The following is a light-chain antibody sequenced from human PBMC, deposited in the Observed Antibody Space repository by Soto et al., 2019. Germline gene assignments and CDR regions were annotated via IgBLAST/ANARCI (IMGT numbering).Light chain of an antibody. CDR2: GNI. J-gene: IGLJ1*01. CDR3: QSYDSSLSGYV. V-gene: IGLV1-40*01. CDR1: SSNIGAGFD. Sequence: QSVLTQPPSVSGAPGQRVTISCTGTSSNIGAGFDVHWYQQLPGTAPKLLIYGNIKRPSGVPDRFSGSKSGTSASLAITGLQAEDEADYYCQSYDSSLSGYVFGTGTKLTV.